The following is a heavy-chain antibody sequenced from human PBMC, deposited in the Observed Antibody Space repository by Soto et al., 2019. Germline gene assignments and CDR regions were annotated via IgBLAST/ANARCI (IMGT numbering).Heavy chain of an antibody. CDR1: GGYISSYY. Sequence: PWETLSVRWTVVGGYISSYYWCWIRQPPRKCLERMGHLYYRGSTNYNPSLKSRVTISVDTSKNPFSLKLSSVTAADTAVYYCARRPYGYDFLRGYPGAFAIWGQGTMVTVTS. J-gene: IGHJ3*02. CDR3: ARRPYGYDFLRGYPGAFAI. CDR2: LYYRGST. D-gene: IGHD3-3*01. V-gene: IGHV4-59*08.